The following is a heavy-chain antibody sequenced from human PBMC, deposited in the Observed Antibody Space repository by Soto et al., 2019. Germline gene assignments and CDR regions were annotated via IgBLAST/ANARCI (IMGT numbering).Heavy chain of an antibody. CDR1: GGTFSSYA. V-gene: IGHV1-69*06. CDR2: IIPIFGTA. CDR3: ASGENYDYVWGSYRYLDY. D-gene: IGHD3-16*02. Sequence: ASVKVSCKASGGTFSSYAISWVRQAPGQGLEWMGGIIPIFGTANYAQKFQGRVTITADKSTSTAYMELSSLRPEDTAVYYCASGENYDYVWGSYRYLDYWGQGTLVTVSS. J-gene: IGHJ4*02.